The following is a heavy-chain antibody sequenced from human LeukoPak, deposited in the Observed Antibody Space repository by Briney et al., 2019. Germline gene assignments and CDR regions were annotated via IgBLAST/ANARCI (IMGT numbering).Heavy chain of an antibody. D-gene: IGHD5-18*01. CDR3: ARGYSYGGAYYFDY. CDR1: GFTFSSYA. V-gene: IGHV3-30*04. Sequence: PGRSLRLSCAASGFTFSSYAVHWVRQAPGKGLEWVAVISYDGSNKYYADSVKGRFTISRDNSKNTLYLQMNSLRAEDTAVYYCARGYSYGGAYYFDYWGQGTLVTVSS. J-gene: IGHJ4*02. CDR2: ISYDGSNK.